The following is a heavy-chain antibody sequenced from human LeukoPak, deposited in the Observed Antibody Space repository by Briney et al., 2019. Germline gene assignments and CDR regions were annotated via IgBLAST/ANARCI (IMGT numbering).Heavy chain of an antibody. V-gene: IGHV3-21*01. CDR1: GFTFSSYS. CDR3: ARDRGYYDSSGYYHGDAFDI. Sequence: GGSLRLSCAASGFTFSSYSMNWVRQAPGKGLEWVSSISSSSSYIYYADSVKGRFTISRDNAKNSLYLQMNSLRAEDTAVYYCARDRGYYDSSGYYHGDAFDIWGQGTMVTVSS. D-gene: IGHD3-22*01. CDR2: ISSSSSYI. J-gene: IGHJ3*02.